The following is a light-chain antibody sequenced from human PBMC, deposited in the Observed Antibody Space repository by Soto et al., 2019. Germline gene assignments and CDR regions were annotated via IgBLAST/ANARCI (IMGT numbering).Light chain of an antibody. J-gene: IGLJ1*01. V-gene: IGLV1-40*01. CDR2: SNT. CDR3: QSYDIILTGSV. CDR1: ISNIGAGYD. Sequence: SLVRQPPSVSGATGQTRTISSTGDISNIGAGYDVHWYQQVPGTAPKRVLYSNTARPSGVPGRFSGSRSGSSASLAITGLQADDEADYYCQSYDIILTGSVFGTGTKVTVL.